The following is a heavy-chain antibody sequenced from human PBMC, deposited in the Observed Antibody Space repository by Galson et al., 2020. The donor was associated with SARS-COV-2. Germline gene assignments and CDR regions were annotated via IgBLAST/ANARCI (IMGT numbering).Heavy chain of an antibody. J-gene: IGHJ5*02. Sequence: SETLSLTCAVSGYSISSGYYWGWIRQPPGKGLEWIGSIYHSGSTYYNPSLKSRVTISVDTSKNQFSLKLSSVTAADTAVYYCARIQWFGELFSWFDPWGQGTLVTVSS. D-gene: IGHD3-10*01. CDR3: ARIQWFGELFSWFDP. V-gene: IGHV4-38-2*01. CDR2: IYHSGST. CDR1: GYSISSGYY.